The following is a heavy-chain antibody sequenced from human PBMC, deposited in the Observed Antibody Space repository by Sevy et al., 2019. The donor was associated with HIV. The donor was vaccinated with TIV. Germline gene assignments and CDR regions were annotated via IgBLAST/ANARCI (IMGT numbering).Heavy chain of an antibody. V-gene: IGHV3-30*18. Sequence: GGSLRLSCAASEFTFTSYGMHWVRQAPGKGLEWVAVISYDGSNKYYADSVKGRFTISRDNSKNTLYLQMNSLRAEDTAVYYCAKDQGWELRRGFDYWGQGTLVTVSS. D-gene: IGHD2-15*01. CDR3: AKDQGWELRRGFDY. CDR2: ISYDGSNK. J-gene: IGHJ4*02. CDR1: EFTFTSYG.